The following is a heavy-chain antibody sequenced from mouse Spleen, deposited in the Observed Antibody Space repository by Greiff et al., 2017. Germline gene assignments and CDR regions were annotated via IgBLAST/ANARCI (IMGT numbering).Heavy chain of an antibody. CDR1: GFTFSSYG. Sequence: EVKLMESGGGLVKPGGSLKLSCAASGFTFSSYGMSWVRQTPEKRLEWVATISGGGSYTYYPDSVKGRFTISRDNAKNNLYLQMSSLRSEDTALYYCARLYYGSRRDYAMDYWGQGTSVTVSS. CDR3: ARLYYGSRRDYAMDY. J-gene: IGHJ4*01. CDR2: ISGGGSYT. V-gene: IGHV5-9-2*01. D-gene: IGHD1-1*01.